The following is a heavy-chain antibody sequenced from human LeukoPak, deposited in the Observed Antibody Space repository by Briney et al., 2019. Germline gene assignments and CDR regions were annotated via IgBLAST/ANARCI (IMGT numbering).Heavy chain of an antibody. J-gene: IGHJ6*03. D-gene: IGHD3-3*01. V-gene: IGHV1-46*01. CDR3: AREYYDFWSGYYKPSRYYYMDV. CDR2: INPSGGST. CDR1: GYTFTGYY. Sequence: ASVKVSCKASGYTFTGYYMHWVRQAPGQRLEWMGIINPSGGSTSYAQKFQGRVTMTRDTSTSTVYMELSSLKSEDTAVYYCAREYYDFWSGYYKPSRYYYMDVWGKGTTVTVSS.